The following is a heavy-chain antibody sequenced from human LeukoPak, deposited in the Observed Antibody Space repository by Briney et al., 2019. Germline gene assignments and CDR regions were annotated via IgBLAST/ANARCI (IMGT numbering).Heavy chain of an antibody. CDR2: IYHSGST. J-gene: IGHJ4*02. CDR1: GGSISSSNW. Sequence: SETLSPTCAVSGGSISSSNWWSWVRQPPGKGLEWIGEIYHSGSTNYNPSLKSRVTISVDKSKNQFSLKLSSVTAADTAVYYCARADTATSDGKIDYWGQGTLVTVSS. D-gene: IGHD5-18*01. V-gene: IGHV4-4*02. CDR3: ARADTATSDGKIDY.